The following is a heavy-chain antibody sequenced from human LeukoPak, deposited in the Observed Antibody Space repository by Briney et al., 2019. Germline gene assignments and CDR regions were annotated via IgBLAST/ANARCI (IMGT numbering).Heavy chain of an antibody. CDR2: IKSDGSVT. J-gene: IGHJ4*02. D-gene: IGHD3-9*01. CDR3: ARLDILTGNYYYFEY. CDR1: GFTFSSYW. Sequence: GGSLRLSCAASGFTFSSYWMHWVRQAPGKGLVWVSRIKSDGSVTTYADSVKGRFTISRDNANNTLYLQMNSLRAEDTAVYFCARLDILTGNYYYFEYWGQGSLVTVSS. V-gene: IGHV3-74*01.